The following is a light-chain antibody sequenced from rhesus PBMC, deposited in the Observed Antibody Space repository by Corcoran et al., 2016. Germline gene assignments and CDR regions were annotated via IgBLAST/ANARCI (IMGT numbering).Light chain of an antibody. CDR3: SSYAGSNTYI. CDR2: EVS. J-gene: IGLJ1*01. V-gene: IGLV2-32*02. Sequence: QAALTQPRSVSGSPGQSVTISCTGTSSDIGGYNYVSWYQQHPGTAPKLMIYEVSTRPSGVSDRFSGSKSGNTASLTISGLQAEDEADYYCSSYAGSNTYIFGAGTRRTVL. CDR1: SSDIGGYNY.